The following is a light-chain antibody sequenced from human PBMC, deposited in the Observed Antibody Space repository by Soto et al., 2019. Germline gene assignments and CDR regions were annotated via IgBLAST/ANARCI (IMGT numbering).Light chain of an antibody. CDR3: QQYGTSSYT. J-gene: IGKJ2*01. CDR1: QSVSSSY. Sequence: EIVLTQSPDTLSLSPGERAPLSCRASQSVSSSYLAWYQQKPGQAPRLLIYGESSRATGIPDRFSGGGSGTDFTLTISRVEPEDFAVYYCQQYGTSSYTFGQGTKLEIK. V-gene: IGKV3-20*01. CDR2: GES.